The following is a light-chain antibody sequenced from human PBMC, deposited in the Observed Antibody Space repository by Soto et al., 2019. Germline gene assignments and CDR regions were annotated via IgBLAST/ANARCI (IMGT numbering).Light chain of an antibody. CDR2: RSS. CDR1: QSLSSSY. V-gene: IGKV3D-15*01. Sequence: TQSPSSLSLSPGESATLSCRASQSLSSSYLAWYQQKAGQPPRLLMFRSSDRAAGVPDRFSGSASGTEFTLTISSLQSEDFAVYYCQQYNKWPSTFGQGTKVDIK. J-gene: IGKJ1*01. CDR3: QQYNKWPST.